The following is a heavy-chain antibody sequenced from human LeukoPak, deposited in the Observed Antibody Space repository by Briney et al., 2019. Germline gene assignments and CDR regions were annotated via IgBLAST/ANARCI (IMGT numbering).Heavy chain of an antibody. CDR3: AKWEDIVGATGGDY. Sequence: TGGSLRLSCAASGFTFSSYAMSWVRQAPGKGLEWVSAISGSGGSTYYADSVKGRFTISRDNSKNTLYLQMNSLRAEDTAVYYCAKWEDIVGATGGDYWGQGTLVTVSS. J-gene: IGHJ4*02. CDR1: GFTFSSYA. D-gene: IGHD1-26*01. CDR2: ISGSGGST. V-gene: IGHV3-23*01.